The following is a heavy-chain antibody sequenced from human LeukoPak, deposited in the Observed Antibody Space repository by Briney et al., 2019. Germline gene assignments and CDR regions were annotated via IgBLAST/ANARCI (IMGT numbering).Heavy chain of an antibody. CDR3: ARHHSSGWYGSSGDWYFDL. Sequence: PSETLSLTCTVSAGSISSYYWSWIRQPPGKGLEWMGYIYYSGSNNYNPSLKSRVTISVDTSKNQFSLKLSSVTAADTAVYYCARHHSSGWYGSSGDWYFDLWGRGTLVTVSS. CDR2: IYYSGSN. D-gene: IGHD6-19*01. CDR1: AGSISSYY. J-gene: IGHJ2*01. V-gene: IGHV4-59*08.